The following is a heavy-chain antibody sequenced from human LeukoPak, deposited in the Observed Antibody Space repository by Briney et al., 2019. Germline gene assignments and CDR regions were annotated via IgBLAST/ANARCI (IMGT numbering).Heavy chain of an antibody. CDR1: GYSISSSNY. CDR2: IYYSGSI. D-gene: IGHD4-17*01. Sequence: NASETLSLTCAVSGYSISSSNYWAWIRQPPGKGLEWIRHIYYSGSIYYNPSLKSRVTMSVDTSKNQFSLKLSSVTAVDTAVYYCARKATTGPTKAAFDIWGQGTMVTVSS. J-gene: IGHJ3*02. V-gene: IGHV4-28*05. CDR3: ARKATTGPTKAAFDI.